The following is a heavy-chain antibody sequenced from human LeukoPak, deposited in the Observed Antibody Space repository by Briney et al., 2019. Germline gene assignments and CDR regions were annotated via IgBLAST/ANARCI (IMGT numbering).Heavy chain of an antibody. CDR3: ARSGGVLRFLEWLLEY. V-gene: IGHV3-74*01. Sequence: GGSLRLSCAASGFTFSSYWMHWVRQAPGKGLVWVSRINSDGSSKSYADSVKGRFTISRDNAKNTLYLQMNSLRAEDTAVYYCARSGGVLRFLEWLLEYWGQGTLVTVSS. CDR2: INSDGSSK. D-gene: IGHD3-3*01. CDR1: GFTFSSYW. J-gene: IGHJ4*02.